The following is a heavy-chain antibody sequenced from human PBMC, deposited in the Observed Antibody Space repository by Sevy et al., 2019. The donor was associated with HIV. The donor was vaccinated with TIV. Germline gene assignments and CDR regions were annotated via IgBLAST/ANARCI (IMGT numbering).Heavy chain of an antibody. Sequence: GGSLRLSCAASGFTFSSYGMHWVRQAPGKGLEWVAFIRYDGSNKYYADSVKGRFTISRDNSKNTLYLQMNSLRAEDTAVYYCAKEYCSSTSCLIYYYYGMDVWGQGTTVTVSS. CDR2: IRYDGSNK. V-gene: IGHV3-30*02. CDR3: AKEYCSSTSCLIYYYYGMDV. J-gene: IGHJ6*02. D-gene: IGHD2-2*01. CDR1: GFTFSSYG.